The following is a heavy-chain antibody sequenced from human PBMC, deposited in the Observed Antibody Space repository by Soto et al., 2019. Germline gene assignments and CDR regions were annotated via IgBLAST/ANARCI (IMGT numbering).Heavy chain of an antibody. CDR1: GGSFSGYY. V-gene: IGHV4-34*01. Sequence: TETLSLTCAVYGGSFSGYYWSWIRQPPGKGLEWIGEINHSGSTNYNPSLKSRVTISVDTSKNQFSLKLSSVTAADTAVYYCARAGSVGITIFGVVITTNYYYYGMDVWGQGTTVT. CDR3: ARAGSVGITIFGVVITTNYYYYGMDV. CDR2: INHSGST. D-gene: IGHD3-3*01. J-gene: IGHJ6*02.